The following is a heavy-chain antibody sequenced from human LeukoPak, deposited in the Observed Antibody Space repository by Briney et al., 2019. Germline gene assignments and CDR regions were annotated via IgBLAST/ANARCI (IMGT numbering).Heavy chain of an antibody. CDR2: IIPIFGTA. J-gene: IGHJ5*02. CDR3: ARAPRRLLPYNWFDP. Sequence: GASVKVSCKASGGTFSSYAISWVRQAPGQGLEWMGGIIPIFGTANYAQKFQGRATITADESTSTAYMELSSLRSEDTAVYYCARAPRRLLPYNWFDPWGQGTLVTVSS. V-gene: IGHV1-69*13. D-gene: IGHD2-15*01. CDR1: GGTFSSYA.